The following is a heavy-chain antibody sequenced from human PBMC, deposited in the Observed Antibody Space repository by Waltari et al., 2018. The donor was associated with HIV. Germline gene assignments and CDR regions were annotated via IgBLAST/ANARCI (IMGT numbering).Heavy chain of an antibody. Sequence: QVQLQESGPGLVKPSETLSLTCTVSGGSISSYYWSWIRQPPGKGLEWIGYIYYSGSTNYNPSLKSRVTISVDTSKNQFSLKLSSVTAADTAVYYCARGGWNRSFDYWGQGTLVTVSS. J-gene: IGHJ4*02. V-gene: IGHV4-59*01. CDR1: GGSISSYY. CDR2: IYYSGST. D-gene: IGHD1-1*01. CDR3: ARGGWNRSFDY.